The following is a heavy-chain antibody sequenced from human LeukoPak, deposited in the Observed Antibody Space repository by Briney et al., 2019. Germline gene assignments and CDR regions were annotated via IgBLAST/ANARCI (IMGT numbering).Heavy chain of an antibody. D-gene: IGHD3-10*01. Sequence: GGSLRLSCAASGFTFSNAWMSWVRQAPGKGLEWVGRIQSKTDSGTADYATPVKGRFTISRDDSKNTLYLQMNSLKTEDTAVYYCTTLGLRFGEEKIDYWGQGTLVTVSS. CDR1: GFTFSNAW. CDR2: IQSKTDSGTA. J-gene: IGHJ4*02. CDR3: TTLGLRFGEEKIDY. V-gene: IGHV3-15*01.